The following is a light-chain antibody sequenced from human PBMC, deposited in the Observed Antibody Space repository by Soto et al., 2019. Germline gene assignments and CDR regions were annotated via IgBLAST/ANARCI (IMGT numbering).Light chain of an antibody. CDR2: GNS. J-gene: IGLJ1*01. CDR3: QSYDSSLRPV. V-gene: IGLV1-40*01. Sequence: QSVLTQPPSVSGAPGQRGTISCTGSSSNIGAGYDVHWYQQLPGTAPKLLIYGNSNRPSGVPDRFSGSKSGTSASLAITGLQAEDEADYYCQSYDSSLRPVFGTGTKLTVL. CDR1: SSNIGAGYD.